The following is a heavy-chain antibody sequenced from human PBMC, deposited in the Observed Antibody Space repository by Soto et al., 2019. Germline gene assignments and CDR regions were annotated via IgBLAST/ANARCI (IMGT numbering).Heavy chain of an antibody. CDR1: GYKFTSSW. V-gene: IGHV5-51*01. D-gene: IGHD3-10*01. CDR2: IFPSDSDT. J-gene: IGHJ5*02. Sequence: PGESLKISCRTSGYKFTSSWIAWVRQKPGKGLEWMGIIFPSDSDTRYSPSFQGQVTISADRSTSTVFLQWASLKASDTAVYFCARKDKSVYFNWFDPWGQGTLVTVS. CDR3: ARKDKSVYFNWFDP.